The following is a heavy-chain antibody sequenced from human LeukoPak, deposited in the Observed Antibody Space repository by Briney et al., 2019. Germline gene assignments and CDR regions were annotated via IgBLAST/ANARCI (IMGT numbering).Heavy chain of an antibody. CDR3: AREGYSSSWYSGNYYYYMDV. CDR2: INPSGGST. CDR1: GYTFTSYY. J-gene: IGHJ6*03. Sequence: ASVKVSCKASGYTFTSYYMHWVRQAPGEGLEWMGIINPSGGSTSYAQKFQGRVTMTRDMSTSTVYMELRSLRSDDTAVYYCAREGYSSSWYSGNYYYYMDVWGKGTTVTISS. D-gene: IGHD6-13*01. V-gene: IGHV1-46*01.